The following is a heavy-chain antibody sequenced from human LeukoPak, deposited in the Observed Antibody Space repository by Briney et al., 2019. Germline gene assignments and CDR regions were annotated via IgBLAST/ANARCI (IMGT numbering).Heavy chain of an antibody. Sequence: GESLKISCKGSGYSFTSYWIGWVRQMPGKGLEWMGIIYPGDSDTRYSPSFQGQVTISADKSISTAYLQWSSLKASDTAMYYCARRITMVRGAQSGWFDPWAREPWSPSPQ. CDR2: IYPGDSDT. CDR3: ARRITMVRGAQSGWFDP. D-gene: IGHD3-10*01. CDR1: GYSFTSYW. J-gene: IGHJ5*02. V-gene: IGHV5-51*01.